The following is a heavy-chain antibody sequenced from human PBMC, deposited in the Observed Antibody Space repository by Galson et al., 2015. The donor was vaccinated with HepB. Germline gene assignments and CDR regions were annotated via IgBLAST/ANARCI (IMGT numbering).Heavy chain of an antibody. V-gene: IGHV3-21*01. J-gene: IGHJ5*02. D-gene: IGHD6-19*01. Sequence: SLRLSCAASGFTFSSYSMHWVRQAPGKGLEWVSSISSSSSYIYYADSVKGRFTISRDNAKNSLYLQMNSLRAEDTAVYYCARTPYSSGWYNGFDPWGQGTLVTVSS. CDR3: ARTPYSSGWYNGFDP. CDR1: GFTFSSYS. CDR2: ISSSSSYI.